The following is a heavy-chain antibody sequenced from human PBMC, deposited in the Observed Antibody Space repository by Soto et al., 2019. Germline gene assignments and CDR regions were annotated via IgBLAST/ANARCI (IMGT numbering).Heavy chain of an antibody. V-gene: IGHV1-69*12. Sequence: QVQQVQSGAEVKKPGSSVKVSCKAFGGTFSSYAINWIRQAPGQGLEWMGGIIPIFGTTTYAQRFQARVTITADESTSTDYMELSSLRSEDTALYYCARDGGAATFDYWGQGTLVTVSS. J-gene: IGHJ4*02. CDR3: ARDGGAATFDY. CDR2: IIPIFGTT. CDR1: GGTFSSYA. D-gene: IGHD1-26*01.